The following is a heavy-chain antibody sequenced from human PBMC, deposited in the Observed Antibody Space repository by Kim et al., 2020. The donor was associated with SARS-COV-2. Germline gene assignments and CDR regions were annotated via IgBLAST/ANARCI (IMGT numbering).Heavy chain of an antibody. J-gene: IGHJ5*02. V-gene: IGHV4-59*01. CDR2: IYYSGST. CDR1: GGSISSYY. CDR3: ARQGSGTGAYCGGDCYWFDP. D-gene: IGHD2-21*02. Sequence: SETLSLTCTVSGGSISSYYWSWIRQPLGKGLEWIGYIYYSGSTNYNPSLKSRVTISVDTSKNQFSLKLSSVTAADTAVYYCARQGSGTGAYCGGDCYWFDPWGQGTLVTVSS.